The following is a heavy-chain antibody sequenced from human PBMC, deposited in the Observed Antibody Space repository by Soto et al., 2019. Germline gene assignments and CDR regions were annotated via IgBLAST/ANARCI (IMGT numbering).Heavy chain of an antibody. Sequence: PSEALAVSCAVSGGSMRSNYWTWIRQSPGKGLEWIGYIYYTGSTKYNPSLKSRVTISLDTSKNQFSLRLTSVTSADTAVYYCARGGSYGDFFDYWGQGAQVPVSS. CDR3: ARGGSYGDFFDY. D-gene: IGHD4-17*01. J-gene: IGHJ4*02. CDR2: IYYTGST. CDR1: GGSMRSNY. V-gene: IGHV4-59*01.